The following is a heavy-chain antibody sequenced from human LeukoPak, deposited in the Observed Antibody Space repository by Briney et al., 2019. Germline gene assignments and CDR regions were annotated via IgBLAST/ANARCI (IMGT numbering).Heavy chain of an antibody. D-gene: IGHD2-8*01. V-gene: IGHV1-8*01. CDR3: AREEVYFNWFDP. CDR1: GYTFTSYD. Sequence: ASVKVSCKASGYTFTSYDINWVRQATGQGLEWMGWMNPNSGNTGYAQKFQGRVTMTRNTSISTAYMELSSLRSEDTAVYYCAREEVYFNWFDPWGQGTLVTVSS. CDR2: MNPNSGNT. J-gene: IGHJ5*02.